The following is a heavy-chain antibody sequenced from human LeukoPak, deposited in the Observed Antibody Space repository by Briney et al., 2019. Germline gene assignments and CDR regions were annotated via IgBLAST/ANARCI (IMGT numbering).Heavy chain of an antibody. J-gene: IGHJ4*02. CDR1: GFTFSSYA. CDR3: AREIDSIVVVPAAGFDY. D-gene: IGHD2-2*01. Sequence: GGSLRLSCAASGFTFSSYAMHWVRQAPGKGLEWVAVIWYDGSNKYYADPVKGRFTISRDNSKNTLYLQMNSLRAEDTAVYYCAREIDSIVVVPAAGFDYWGQGTLVTVSS. V-gene: IGHV3-33*08. CDR2: IWYDGSNK.